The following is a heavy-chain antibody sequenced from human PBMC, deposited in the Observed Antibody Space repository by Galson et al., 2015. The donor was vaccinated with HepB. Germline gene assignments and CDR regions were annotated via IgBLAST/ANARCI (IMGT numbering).Heavy chain of an antibody. V-gene: IGHV5-51*01. CDR2: IYPGDSDT. Sequence: QSGAEVKKPGESLKISCKGSGYSFSGYWIGWVRQMPGKGLEWMGNIYPGDSDTKYSPSFQGQVTISADTSTSTAYLQWSSLKASDTAMYFCARQQYSGLSSGSYSGADYFGFWGQGTLVTVSS. J-gene: IGHJ4*02. CDR3: ARQQYSGLSSGSYSGADYFGF. CDR1: GYSFSGYW. D-gene: IGHD3-3*01.